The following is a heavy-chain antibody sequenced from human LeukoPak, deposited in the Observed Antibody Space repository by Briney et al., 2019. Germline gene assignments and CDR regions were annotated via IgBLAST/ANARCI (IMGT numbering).Heavy chain of an antibody. D-gene: IGHD5-24*01. CDR1: RGSFSGYY. J-gene: IGHJ4*02. CDR3: ARGSRGWGRWLQNGCFDY. CDR2: INHSGST. Sequence: SETLSLTCGVFRGSFSGYYWIWIRQSPGRGLEWIGKINHSGSTNYNPSLKSRVTISVDTSKNQFSLKLSSVTAADTAVYYCARGSRGWGRWLQNGCFDYWGQGTLVTVSS. V-gene: IGHV4-34*01.